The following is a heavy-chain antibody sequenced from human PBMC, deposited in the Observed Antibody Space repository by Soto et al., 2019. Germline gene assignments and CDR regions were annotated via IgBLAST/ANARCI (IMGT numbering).Heavy chain of an antibody. Sequence: QVQLVQSGAEVKKPGSSVKVSCKASGGTFSSYAISWVRQAPGQGLEWMGGIIPIFGTANYAQKFQGRVTITADESMSTAYMELRSLRYEDTAVYYCARLAYCGGDCYPGLRRWAYYFDYWGQGTLVTVSS. J-gene: IGHJ4*02. CDR1: GGTFSSYA. CDR3: ARLAYCGGDCYPGLRRWAYYFDY. V-gene: IGHV1-69*12. CDR2: IIPIFGTA. D-gene: IGHD2-21*02.